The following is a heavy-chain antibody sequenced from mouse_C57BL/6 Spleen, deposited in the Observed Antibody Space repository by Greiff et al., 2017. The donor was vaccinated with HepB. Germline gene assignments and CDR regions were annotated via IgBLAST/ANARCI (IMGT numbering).Heavy chain of an antibody. CDR2: ISSGSSTI. V-gene: IGHV5-17*01. Sequence: EVKLVESGGGLVKPGGSLKLSCAASGFTFSDYGMHWVRQAPEKGLEWVAYISSGSSTIYYADTVKGRFTISRDNAKNTLFLQMTSLRSEDTAMYYCATSYYSNSWFAYWGQGTLVTVSA. CDR1: GFTFSDYG. CDR3: ATSYYSNSWFAY. D-gene: IGHD2-5*01. J-gene: IGHJ3*01.